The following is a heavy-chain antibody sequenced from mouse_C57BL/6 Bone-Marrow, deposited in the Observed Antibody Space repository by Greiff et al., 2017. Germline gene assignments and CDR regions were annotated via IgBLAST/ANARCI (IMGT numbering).Heavy chain of an antibody. CDR3: ARWGYAMDY. J-gene: IGHJ4*01. CDR2: ILPGRGST. CDR1: GYTFTGYW. Sequence: VHLVESGAELMKPGASVKLSCKATGYTFTGYWIEWVKQRPGHGLEWIGEILPGRGSTNYNEKFKGKATFTADTSSNTAYMQLSSLTTEDSAIYYWARWGYAMDYWGQGTSVTVSS. V-gene: IGHV1-9*01.